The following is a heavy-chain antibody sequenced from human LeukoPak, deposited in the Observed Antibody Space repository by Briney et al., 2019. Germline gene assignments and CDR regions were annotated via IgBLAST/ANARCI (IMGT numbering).Heavy chain of an antibody. CDR2: ISGSGGST. V-gene: IGHV3-23*01. D-gene: IGHD4-11*01. CDR3: ARDLQMTTVTTADFDY. Sequence: GGSLRLSCAVSGFIVSSNYMTWVRQAPGKGLECVSGISGSGGSTYYADSVKGRFTISRDNSKNTLCLQMNSLRAEDTAVYYCARDLQMTTVTTADFDYWGQGTLVTVSS. CDR1: GFIVSSNY. J-gene: IGHJ4*02.